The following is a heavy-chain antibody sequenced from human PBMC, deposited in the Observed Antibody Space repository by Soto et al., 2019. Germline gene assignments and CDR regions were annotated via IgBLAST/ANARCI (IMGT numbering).Heavy chain of an antibody. D-gene: IGHD3-22*01. CDR2: INGGDGNT. CDR3: ARDVYYDSSRTGGDY. V-gene: IGHV1-3*01. Sequence: ASVKVSCKASGYTFTSYAMHWVRQAPGQSLEWMGWINGGDGNTKYSQKLQGRVTMTTDTSTSTAYMELRSLRSDDTAVYYCARDVYYDSSRTGGDYWGQGTLVTVSS. CDR1: GYTFTSYA. J-gene: IGHJ4*02.